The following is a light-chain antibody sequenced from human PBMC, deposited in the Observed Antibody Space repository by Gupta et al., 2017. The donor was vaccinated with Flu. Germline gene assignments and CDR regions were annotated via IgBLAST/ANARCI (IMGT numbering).Light chain of an antibody. J-gene: IGKJ4*01. V-gene: IGKV2-30*01. Sequence: DVVMTQSPLSLPVTLGQPASISCRSSQSLVYSDGNTYLTWFQQRPGQSPRRLIYKVSNRDSGVPDRFSGSGSGTDFTLKIGRVEAEDVGVYYCMQGTHWPLTFAGGTKVEIK. CDR2: KVS. CDR1: QSLVYSDGNTY. CDR3: MQGTHWPLT.